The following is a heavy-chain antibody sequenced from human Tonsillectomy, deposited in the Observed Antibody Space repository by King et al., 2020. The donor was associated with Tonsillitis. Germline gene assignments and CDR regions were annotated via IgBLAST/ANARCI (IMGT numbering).Heavy chain of an antibody. Sequence: QLQESGPGLVKPSETLSLTCGVSANSISSGYYWGWIRQPPGKGLGWIGSIRHSGSTYSNPSFKSRVTISVDTSKNQFSLKLNAVTAADTAVYYCARVSSGSSWYYFDYWGQGTLVTVSS. J-gene: IGHJ4*02. CDR2: IRHSGST. V-gene: IGHV4-38-2*01. CDR1: ANSISSGYY. D-gene: IGHD1-26*01. CDR3: ARVSSGSSWYYFDY.